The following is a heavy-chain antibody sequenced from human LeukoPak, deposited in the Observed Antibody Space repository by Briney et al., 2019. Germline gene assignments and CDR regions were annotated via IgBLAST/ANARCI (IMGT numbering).Heavy chain of an antibody. CDR3: ARVTSGSYSLGY. CDR1: GGSISSGSYY. CDR2: IYTSGST. V-gene: IGHV4-61*02. J-gene: IGHJ4*02. Sequence: PSQTLSLTCTVSGGSISSGSYYWSWIRQPAGKGLEWIGRIYTSGSTNYNPSLKSRVTISVDTSKNQFSLKLSSVTAADTAVYYCARVTSGSYSLGYWGQGTLVTVSS. D-gene: IGHD1-26*01.